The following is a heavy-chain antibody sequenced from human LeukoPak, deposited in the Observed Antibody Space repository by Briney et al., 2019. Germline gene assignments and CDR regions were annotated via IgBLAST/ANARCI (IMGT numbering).Heavy chain of an antibody. V-gene: IGHV6-1*01. J-gene: IGHJ4*02. CDR3: ASGGLVRSSKGYFDY. D-gene: IGHD1-26*01. CDR2: ADYRSKWYL. CDR1: GDSLSSYTAG. Sequence: SQTLSLTCAISGDSLSSYTAGWSSTRHSPSRNIEWLGWADYRSKWYLDYAEPGKSRIRINQNTSKDQFSLQLNSVTPDDTAVYYCASGGLVRSSKGYFDYGGQGLLVTVSS.